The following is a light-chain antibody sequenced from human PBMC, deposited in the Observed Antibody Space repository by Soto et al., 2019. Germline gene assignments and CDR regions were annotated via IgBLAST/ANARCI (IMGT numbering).Light chain of an antibody. CDR3: QQYDTWPPT. V-gene: IGKV3-15*01. J-gene: IGKJ5*01. Sequence: EIVLTQSPATLSLSPGERATLSCRASQSVSSYLAWYQQKPGQAPRLLIYGASTRATGIPARFSGSGSGTEFTLTISSLQSEDFAVYYCQQYDTWPPTFGQGTRLEIK. CDR2: GAS. CDR1: QSVSSY.